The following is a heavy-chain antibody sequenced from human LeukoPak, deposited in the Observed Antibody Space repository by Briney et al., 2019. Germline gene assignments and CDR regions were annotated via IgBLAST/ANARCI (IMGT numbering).Heavy chain of an antibody. J-gene: IGHJ4*02. D-gene: IGHD6-19*01. Sequence: VSVTVSCKASGYTFTGYYMHWVRQAPGQGLEWMGWINPNSGGTNYAQKFQGRVTMTRDTSISTAYMELSRLRSDDTAVYYCARDATSTSSGWYGNDYWGQGTLVTVSS. CDR3: ARDATSTSSGWYGNDY. CDR1: GYTFTGYY. CDR2: INPNSGGT. V-gene: IGHV1-2*02.